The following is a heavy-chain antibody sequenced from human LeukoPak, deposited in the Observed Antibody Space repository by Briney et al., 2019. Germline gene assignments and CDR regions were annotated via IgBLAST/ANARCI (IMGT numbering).Heavy chain of an antibody. Sequence: SVKVSCKASGGTFSSYAISWVRQAPGQGLEWMGGIIPIFGTANYAQKFQGRVTITADESTSTAYMELSSLRSEDTAVYYCATVVPGYSSSWYYFDYWGQGTLVTVSS. D-gene: IGHD6-13*01. CDR1: GGTFSSYA. V-gene: IGHV1-69*01. J-gene: IGHJ4*02. CDR3: ATVVPGYSSSWYYFDY. CDR2: IIPIFGTA.